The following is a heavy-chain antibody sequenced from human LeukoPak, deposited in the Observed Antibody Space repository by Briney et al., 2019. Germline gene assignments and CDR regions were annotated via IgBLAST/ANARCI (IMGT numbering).Heavy chain of an antibody. Sequence: ASVKVSCKAPGGTFSSYAISWVRQAPGQGLEWMGGIIPIFGTANYAQKFQGRVTITADKSTSTAYMELSSLRSEDTAVYYCARGGDYCSSTSCYLWFDYWGQGTLVTVSS. CDR3: ARGGDYCSSTSCYLWFDY. D-gene: IGHD2-2*01. J-gene: IGHJ4*02. CDR1: GGTFSSYA. CDR2: IIPIFGTA. V-gene: IGHV1-69*06.